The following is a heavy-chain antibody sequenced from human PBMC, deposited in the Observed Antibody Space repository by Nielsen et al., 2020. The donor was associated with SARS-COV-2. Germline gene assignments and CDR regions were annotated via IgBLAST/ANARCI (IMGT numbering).Heavy chain of an antibody. J-gene: IGHJ3*01. D-gene: IGHD2-2*03. V-gene: IGHV3-53*04. Sequence: GGSLRLSCAASGFIVSNNYMSWVRQAPGKGLEWVSVMYSAGTTYYADSVKGRFTISRHSSENSLYLQMNSLRADDTALYYCARSGYCSSSSCYNAFDVWGEGTMVLVSS. CDR3: ARSGYCSSSSCYNAFDV. CDR2: MYSAGTT. CDR1: GFIVSNNY.